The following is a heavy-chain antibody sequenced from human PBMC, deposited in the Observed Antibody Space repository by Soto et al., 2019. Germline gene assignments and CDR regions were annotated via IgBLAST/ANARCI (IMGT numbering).Heavy chain of an antibody. CDR2: IIPIFGIK. D-gene: IGHD3-10*01. V-gene: IGHV1-69*01. Sequence: QMQLVQSGAEVKERGSSVKISCKTSGGTFNTYALTWVRQAPGQGLEWIGGIIPIFGIKNVAQRFQGRVTINADESLTTAYMEMTSLRSDDTAVYYCAKDAGDHWGQGTLVTGSS. J-gene: IGHJ4*02. CDR3: AKDAGDH. CDR1: GGTFNTYA.